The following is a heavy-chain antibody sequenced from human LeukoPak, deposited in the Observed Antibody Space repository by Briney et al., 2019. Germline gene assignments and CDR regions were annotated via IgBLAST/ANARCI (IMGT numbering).Heavy chain of an antibody. CDR3: VRSDYGDSRYFDY. D-gene: IGHD4-17*01. CDR1: GDSISSDSSS. Sequence: PSETLSLTCSVSGDSISSDSSSWGWFRQPPGKGLEWIGSFHYAGNTYYSPSLKGRVTISVATSKNQFSLKLNSVTAADTAVYYCVRSDYGDSRYFDYWGQGTLVTVSS. J-gene: IGHJ4*02. CDR2: FHYAGNT. V-gene: IGHV4-39*07.